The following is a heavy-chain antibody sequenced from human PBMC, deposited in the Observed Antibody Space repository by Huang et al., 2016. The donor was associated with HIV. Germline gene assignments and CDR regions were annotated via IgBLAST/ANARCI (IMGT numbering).Heavy chain of an antibody. CDR1: GFIFSNYG. J-gene: IGHJ1*01. CDR2: ISYDGSKK. CDR3: ALKGDSSGWEYFRH. D-gene: IGHD6-19*01. V-gene: IGHV3-30*03. Sequence: QVQLVESGGGVVQPGRSLRLSCAASGFIFSNYGMHWVRQAQGKGLDWVERISYDGSKKYYTDSVKGRFSISRDNSKNTLYLQMNSLRAEDTAVYYCALKGDSSGWEYFRHWGQGTLVTVSS.